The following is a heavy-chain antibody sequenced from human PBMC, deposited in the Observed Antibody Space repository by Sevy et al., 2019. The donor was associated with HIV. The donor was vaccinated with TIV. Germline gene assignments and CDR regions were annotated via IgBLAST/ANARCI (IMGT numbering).Heavy chain of an antibody. CDR2: IRNKANSYAT. V-gene: IGHV3-73*01. D-gene: IGHD6-13*01. CDR3: TRGEMGSSSLYPYFDS. J-gene: IGHJ4*02. Sequence: GGSLRLSCAASGFTFSGSAIHWVRQASGKGLEWIGRIRNKANSYATAYAESVKGRFTISRDDSKHTAYLQMNSMKTDDTGVYCCTRGEMGSSSLYPYFDSWGQGTLVTVSS. CDR1: GFTFSGSA.